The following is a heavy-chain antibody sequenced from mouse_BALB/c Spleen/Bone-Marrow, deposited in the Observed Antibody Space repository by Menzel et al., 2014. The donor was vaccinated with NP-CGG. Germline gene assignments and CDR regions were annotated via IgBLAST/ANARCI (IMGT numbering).Heavy chain of an antibody. J-gene: IGHJ2*01. V-gene: IGHV1-54*03. CDR1: GYAFTDYL. CDR2: INPGSGST. D-gene: IGHD2-3*01. Sequence: VKLVESGAELVRPGTSVKVSCKASGYAFTDYLMEWLKPRPGQGLEWIGVINPGSGSTNCNEKFKGKATLTADKSSSTAYMQLSSLTSDDSAVYFCARYDGYFDYWGQGTILTVSS. CDR3: ARYDGYFDY.